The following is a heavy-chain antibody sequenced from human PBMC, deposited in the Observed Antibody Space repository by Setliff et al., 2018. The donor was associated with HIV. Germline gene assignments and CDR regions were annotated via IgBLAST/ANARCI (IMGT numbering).Heavy chain of an antibody. CDR1: GYSFPNYA. Sequence: ASVKVSCKASGYSFPNYAIHWVRLAPGQRLEWTGWINAGNGDTQYSQNFQGRVTITRDTSANIAYMEVTRLRSEDTAIYYCARNGCSGHSYFCEHDYWGQGTLVTVSS. CDR2: INAGNGDT. V-gene: IGHV1-3*01. J-gene: IGHJ4*02. D-gene: IGHD2-21*02. CDR3: ARNGCSGHSYFCEHDY.